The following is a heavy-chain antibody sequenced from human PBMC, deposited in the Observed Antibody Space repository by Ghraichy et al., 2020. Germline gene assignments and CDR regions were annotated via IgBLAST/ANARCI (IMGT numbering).Heavy chain of an antibody. Sequence: ASVKVSCKASGYTFTSYGITWVRQAPGQGLEWMGWISAYNGNTNYAQKLQGRVTMTTDTSTSTAYMELRSLRSDDTAVYYCARLLIVVVVAATPPIYYYYGMDVWGQGTTVTVSS. CDR2: ISAYNGNT. CDR1: GYTFTSYG. J-gene: IGHJ6*02. V-gene: IGHV1-18*01. D-gene: IGHD2-15*01. CDR3: ARLLIVVVVAATPPIYYYYGMDV.